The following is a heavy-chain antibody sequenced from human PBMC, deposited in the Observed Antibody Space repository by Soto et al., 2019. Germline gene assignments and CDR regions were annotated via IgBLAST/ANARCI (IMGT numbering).Heavy chain of an antibody. CDR2: VNHSGST. CDR3: AIGRQVTPAALFKRAGDYSMDV. CDR1: GGSFRGYS. J-gene: IGHJ6*02. D-gene: IGHD2-2*01. V-gene: IGHV4-34*01. Sequence: SETLSLTCAVYGGSFRGYSWTWIRQPPGKGLEWIGEVNHSGSTYYSPSLMSRVTLSIDTSKNQFSLKLSSVTAADTAVYYCAIGRQVTPAALFKRAGDYSMDVWGQGTTVTVS.